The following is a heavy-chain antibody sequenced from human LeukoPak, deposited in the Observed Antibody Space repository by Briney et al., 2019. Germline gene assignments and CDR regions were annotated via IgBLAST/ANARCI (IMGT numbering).Heavy chain of an antibody. Sequence: GGSLRLSCAASGFTFSNTWMNWLRQAPGKGVEWVGSIKNKMASGTTDYAAPVKGRFTISRDDSKNTLFLQMNSLKTEDTAMYYCTTNDAFDIWGQGTMVTVSS. J-gene: IGHJ3*02. CDR1: GFTFSNTW. CDR2: IKNKMASGTT. CDR3: TTNDAFDI. V-gene: IGHV3-15*01.